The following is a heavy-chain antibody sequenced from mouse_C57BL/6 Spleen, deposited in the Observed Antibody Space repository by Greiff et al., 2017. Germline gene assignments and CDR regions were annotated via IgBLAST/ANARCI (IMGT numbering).Heavy chain of an antibody. D-gene: IGHD3-3*01. CDR1: GYTFTSYG. Sequence: QVQLKQSGAELARPGASVKLSCKASGYTFTSYGISWVKQRTGQGLEWIGEIYPRSGNTYYNEKFKGKDTLTADKSSSTAYMELRSLTSEDSAVYFCAREGDGRGYFDYWGQGTTLTVSS. CDR3: AREGDGRGYFDY. J-gene: IGHJ2*01. V-gene: IGHV1-81*01. CDR2: IYPRSGNT.